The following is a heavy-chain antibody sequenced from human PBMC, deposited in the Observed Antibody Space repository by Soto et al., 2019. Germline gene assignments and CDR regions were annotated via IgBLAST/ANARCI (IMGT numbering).Heavy chain of an antibody. D-gene: IGHD3-10*01. J-gene: IGHJ4*02. CDR3: AKGALLWFGELYFDY. Sequence: GGSLRLSCAASGFTFDDYAMHWVRQAPGKGLEWVSGISWNSGSIGYADSVKGRFTISRDNAKNSLYLQMNSLRAEDTALYYCAKGALLWFGELYFDYWGQGTLVTVSS. CDR1: GFTFDDYA. CDR2: ISWNSGSI. V-gene: IGHV3-9*01.